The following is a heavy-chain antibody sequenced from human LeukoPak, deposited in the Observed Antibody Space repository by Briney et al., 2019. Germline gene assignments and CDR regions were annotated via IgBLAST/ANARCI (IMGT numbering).Heavy chain of an antibody. Sequence: ASVKVSCKASGYTFTSYGITWVRQAPGQGLEWMGWISPHNGYTNHVQNLQGRVTMTTDTSTSTVYMEVRSLRSDDTAVYYCAIGAVRGFKNDYWGQGTLVTVSS. CDR3: AIGAVRGFKNDY. CDR1: GYTFTSYG. J-gene: IGHJ4*02. V-gene: IGHV1-18*01. D-gene: IGHD3-10*01. CDR2: ISPHNGYT.